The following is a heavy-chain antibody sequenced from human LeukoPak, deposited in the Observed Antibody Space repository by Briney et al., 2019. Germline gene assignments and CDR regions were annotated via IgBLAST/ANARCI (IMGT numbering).Heavy chain of an antibody. Sequence: GGSLRLSCAASGFTVSSNYMSWVRQAPGKGLEWVSVIDSGGSTYYADSVKGRFTISRDNAKNSLYLQMNSLRAEDTAVYYCARVGTYYYYDSSGYSDYWGQGTLVTVSS. D-gene: IGHD3-22*01. V-gene: IGHV3-66*01. J-gene: IGHJ4*02. CDR3: ARVGTYYYYDSSGYSDY. CDR1: GFTVSSNY. CDR2: IDSGGST.